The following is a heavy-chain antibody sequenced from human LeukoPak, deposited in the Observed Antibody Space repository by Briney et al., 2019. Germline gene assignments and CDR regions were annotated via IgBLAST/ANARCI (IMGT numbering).Heavy chain of an antibody. V-gene: IGHV3-21*01. Sequence: GGSLRLSCAASGFTFSSYSMNWVRQAPGKGLEWVSSISSSSSYIYYADSVKGRFTISRDNAKNSLYLQMNSLRAEDTAVYYCGRGERSMARGGGGVAYWGQGTLVTVSS. CDR1: GFTFSSYS. CDR2: ISSSSSYI. D-gene: IGHD2/OR15-2a*01. CDR3: GRGERSMARGGGGVAY. J-gene: IGHJ4*02.